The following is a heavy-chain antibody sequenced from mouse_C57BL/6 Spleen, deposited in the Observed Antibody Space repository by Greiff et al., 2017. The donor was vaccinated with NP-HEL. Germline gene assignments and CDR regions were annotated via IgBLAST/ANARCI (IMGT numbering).Heavy chain of an antibody. D-gene: IGHD4-1*02. CDR3: ASPQLSAAMDY. J-gene: IGHJ4*01. CDR1: GFSLTSYG. V-gene: IGHV2-5*01. Sequence: VKLQESGPGLVQPSQSLSITCTASGFSLTSYGVHWVRQSPGKGLEWLGVIWGGGSTDYNAAFMSRLSTTKDNSKSQVFYKMNSLQADDTAINYCASPQLSAAMDYWGQGTSVTVSS. CDR2: IWGGGST.